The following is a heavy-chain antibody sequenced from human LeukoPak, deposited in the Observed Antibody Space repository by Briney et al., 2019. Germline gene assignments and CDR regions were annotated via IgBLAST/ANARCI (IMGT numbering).Heavy chain of an antibody. CDR2: ISAYNGNT. J-gene: IGHJ3*02. Sequence: ASVKFSCKASGYTFSSYGISWVRQARGQGLEWMGWISAYNGNTNYAQKLQGRVTMTTDTSTSTAYMELRSLRSDDTAVYYCARDHSGIFGAFDIWGQGTMVTVSS. CDR1: GYTFSSYG. V-gene: IGHV1-18*01. D-gene: IGHD1-26*01. CDR3: ARDHSGIFGAFDI.